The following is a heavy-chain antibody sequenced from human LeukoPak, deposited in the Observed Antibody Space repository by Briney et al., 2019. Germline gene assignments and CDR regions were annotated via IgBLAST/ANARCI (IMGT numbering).Heavy chain of an antibody. CDR2: INPNSGGT. D-gene: IGHD2-2*01. Sequence: ASVKVSCKASGYTFTGYYMHWVRQAPGQGLEWMGWINPNSGGTNYAQKFQGRVTMTRDTSISTAYMGLSRLRSDDTAVYYCARDGAEDIVVVPAAYYYYYYMDVWGKGTTVTVSS. CDR3: ARDGAEDIVVVPAAYYYYYYMDV. V-gene: IGHV1-2*02. J-gene: IGHJ6*03. CDR1: GYTFTGYY.